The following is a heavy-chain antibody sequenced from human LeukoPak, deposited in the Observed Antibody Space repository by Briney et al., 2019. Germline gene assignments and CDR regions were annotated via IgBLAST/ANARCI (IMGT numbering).Heavy chain of an antibody. CDR2: ISTSSRYI. V-gene: IGHV3-21*01. CDR3: ARADCSSVTCYLRRSWFDP. Sequence: PGGSLRLSCAASGFTLSNYDMNWVRQAPGKGLEWVSSISTSSRYIYYKDSVRGRFTISRDDAKNSLYLEMNSLRAEDTAVYYCARADCSSVTCYLRRSWFDPWGQGTLVTVSS. J-gene: IGHJ5*02. CDR1: GFTLSNYD. D-gene: IGHD2-2*01.